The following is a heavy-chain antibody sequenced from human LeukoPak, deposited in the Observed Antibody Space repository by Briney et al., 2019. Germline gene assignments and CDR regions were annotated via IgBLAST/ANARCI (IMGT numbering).Heavy chain of an antibody. J-gene: IGHJ6*03. CDR2: IRYDGSNK. D-gene: IGHD2-8*02. Sequence: PSETLSLTCSVSGGSIRSSFYWGWVRQAPGKGLAWVAFIRYDGSNKYYADSVKGRFTISRDNSKNTVYLQMNSLRAEDTALYYCAKDSRGGVYYYYMDVWGKGTTVTISS. V-gene: IGHV3-30*02. CDR1: GGSIRSSFY. CDR3: AKDSRGGVYYYYMDV.